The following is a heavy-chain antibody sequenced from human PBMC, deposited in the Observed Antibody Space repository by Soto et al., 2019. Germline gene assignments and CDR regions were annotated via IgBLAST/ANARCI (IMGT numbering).Heavy chain of an antibody. Sequence: SETLSLTCAVYGGSFSGYYWSWIRQPPVKGLEWIEEINHSGSTNYILSLKSRVTISVDTSKNQFSLKLSSVTAADTAVYYCARVIGAFDIWGQGTMVTVSS. J-gene: IGHJ3*02. CDR3: ARVIGAFDI. V-gene: IGHV4-34*01. CDR2: INHSGST. CDR1: GGSFSGYY.